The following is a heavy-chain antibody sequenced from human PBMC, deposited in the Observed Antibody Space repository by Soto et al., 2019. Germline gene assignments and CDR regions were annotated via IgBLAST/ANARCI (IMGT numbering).Heavy chain of an antibody. CDR2: LYSAGSA. J-gene: IGHJ4*02. V-gene: IGHV3-66*01. CDR1: GFTVSSYH. D-gene: IGHD3-22*01. Sequence: GGSLRLSCAASGFTVSSYHMSWVRQAPGKGLEWVSVLYSAGSADFADSVKGRFTISRDNSKNTLYLQMSSLRAEDTAVYYCARVGYFDSSGYTAPFDYWGQGTLVTVSS. CDR3: ARVGYFDSSGYTAPFDY.